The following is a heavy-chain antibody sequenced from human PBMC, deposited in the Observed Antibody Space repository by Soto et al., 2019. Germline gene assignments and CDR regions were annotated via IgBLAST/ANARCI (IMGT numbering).Heavy chain of an antibody. CDR1: GFTFSRSA. CDR2: VSSDSAYI. D-gene: IGHD3-10*01. CDR3: ARDRGGGALDY. Sequence: EVQLVESGGGLVKPGVSLRLSCTASGFTFSRSAMNWVRQAPGKGLEWVSSVSSDSAYIYYADSVKGRFTISRDNSEXXXXXXXXXXXXXXXXXXXXARDRGGGALDYWGQGTLVTVSS. V-gene: IGHV3-21*01. J-gene: IGHJ4*02.